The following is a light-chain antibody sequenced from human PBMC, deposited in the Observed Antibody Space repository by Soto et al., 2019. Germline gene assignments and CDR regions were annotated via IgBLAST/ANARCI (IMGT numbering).Light chain of an antibody. J-gene: IGKJ1*01. V-gene: IGKV1D-16*01. CDR1: QGISSW. CDR3: QQYNSYSEA. CDR2: AAS. Sequence: DIQMTQSPSSVSASVGDVVTVACRASQGISSWLAWYQKKPGEAPKLMIYAASSLQSGVPSRFSGSGSGADFTLTISSLQPEDVATYYCQQYNSYSEAFGQGTKVDIK.